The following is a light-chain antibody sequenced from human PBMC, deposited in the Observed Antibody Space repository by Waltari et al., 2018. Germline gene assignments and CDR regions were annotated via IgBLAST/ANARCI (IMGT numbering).Light chain of an antibody. CDR1: QSVSSSY. Sequence: EIVLTQSPGTLSLSPGERATLSCRASQSVSSSYLAWYQQKPGQAPRLLIYGASSRATGIPDRFSGSGSGTDFTLTISSLQSEDFATYYCLHLNNFPLSFGGGTKVELK. CDR2: GAS. J-gene: IGKJ4*01. V-gene: IGKV3-20*01. CDR3: LHLNNFPLS.